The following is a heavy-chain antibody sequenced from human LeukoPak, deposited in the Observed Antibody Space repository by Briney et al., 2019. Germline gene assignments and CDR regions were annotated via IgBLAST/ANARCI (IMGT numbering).Heavy chain of an antibody. CDR1: GGSISSSSYY. CDR2: IYFSGST. J-gene: IGHJ4*02. D-gene: IGHD2-2*01. V-gene: IGHV4-39*01. CDR3: ARQLGYCSSTSCYADKVDY. Sequence: SETLSLTCTVSGGSISSSSYYWGWLRPPPGKGLVGIGSIYFSGSTYYNPSLKSRVTISVDTSKNQFSLKLSSVTAADTAVYYCARQLGYCSSTSCYADKVDYWGQGTLVTVSS.